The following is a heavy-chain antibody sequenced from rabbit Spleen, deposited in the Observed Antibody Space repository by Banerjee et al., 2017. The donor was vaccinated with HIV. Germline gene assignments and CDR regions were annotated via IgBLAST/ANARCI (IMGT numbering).Heavy chain of an antibody. CDR3: ARKYAGDHYYGAFHP. V-gene: IGHV1S43*01. J-gene: IGHJ2*01. CDR2: IYISTGGT. Sequence: QEKLVESGGDLVKPGASLTLTCTASGVSFNFNNYMCWVRQAPGKGLELIACIYISTGGTWRASWVNGRFSISRSTSLNTVDLKMTSLTAADTATYFCARKYAGDHYYGAFHPWGPGTLVTVS. CDR1: GVSFNFNNY. D-gene: IGHD4-2*01.